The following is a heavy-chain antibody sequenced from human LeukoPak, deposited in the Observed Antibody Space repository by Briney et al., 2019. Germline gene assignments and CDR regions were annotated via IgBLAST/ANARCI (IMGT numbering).Heavy chain of an antibody. V-gene: IGHV3-74*01. D-gene: IGHD2-2*01. CDR2: INSDGSST. CDR3: ARLGWCRSTSCYLAWFDY. J-gene: IGHJ4*02. CDR1: GFTFSSYW. Sequence: GGSLRLSCAASGFTFSSYWMHWVRQAPGKGLVWVSRINSDGSSTSYADSVKGRFTISRDNAKNTLYLQMNSLRAEDTAVYYCARLGWCRSTSCYLAWFDYWSQATLVSGYS.